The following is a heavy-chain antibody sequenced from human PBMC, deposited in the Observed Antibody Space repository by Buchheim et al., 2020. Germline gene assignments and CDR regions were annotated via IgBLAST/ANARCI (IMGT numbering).Heavy chain of an antibody. CDR1: GGSISSSSYY. V-gene: IGHV4-39*01. CDR3: ARRPGGYYDSSGYYTFDY. D-gene: IGHD3-22*01. CDR2: IYYSGST. Sequence: QLQLQESGPGLVKPSETLSLTCTVSGGSISSSSYYWGWIRQPPGKGLEWIGSIYYSGSTYYNPSLKSRVTISVDTSKNKFSLKLSSVTAADTAVYYCARRPGGYYDSSGYYTFDYWGQGTL. J-gene: IGHJ4*02.